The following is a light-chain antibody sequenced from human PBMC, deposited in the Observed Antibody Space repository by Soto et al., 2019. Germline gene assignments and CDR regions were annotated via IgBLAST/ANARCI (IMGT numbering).Light chain of an antibody. CDR2: AAS. CDR3: QQTYITWT. J-gene: IGKJ1*01. Sequence: IQMNQSPSSLSASVGDRVTITCRASQSISSFLNWYHQKPGKVPKLLIYAASTLQSEVPSRFSGSGSGTDFTLTISSLQPEDFATYYCQQTYITWTFGQGTKVDIK. V-gene: IGKV1-39*01. CDR1: QSISSF.